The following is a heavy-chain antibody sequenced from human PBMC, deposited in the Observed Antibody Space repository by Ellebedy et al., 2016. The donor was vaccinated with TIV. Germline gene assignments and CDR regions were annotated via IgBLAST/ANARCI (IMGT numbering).Heavy chain of an antibody. CDR1: GFTFSSYW. CDR3: ARDLDDSSGWIIYYGMDV. J-gene: IGHJ6*02. CDR2: IKQDGSEK. D-gene: IGHD6-19*01. Sequence: GESLKISXAASGFTFSSYWMSWVRQAPGKGLEWVANIKQDGSEKYYVDSVKGRFTISRDNAKNSLYLQMNSLRAEDTAVYYCARDLDDSSGWIIYYGMDVWGQGTTVTVSS. V-gene: IGHV3-7*01.